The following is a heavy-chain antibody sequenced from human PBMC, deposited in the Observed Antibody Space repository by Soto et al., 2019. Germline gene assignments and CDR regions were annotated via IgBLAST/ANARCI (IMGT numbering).Heavy chain of an antibody. CDR1: GGSISSGDYY. V-gene: IGHV4-30-4*01. CDR3: ARVGTVMDY. Sequence: QVQLQASGPGLVKPSQTLSLICTVSGGSISSGDYYWSWIRQPPGDGLEWIGNIYYSGSTYHNPSLKSRVSISVDTSKNQFSLMLSSVTAADTAVYYCARVGTVMDYWGQGTLVTVSS. J-gene: IGHJ4*02. D-gene: IGHD3-16*01. CDR2: IYYSGST.